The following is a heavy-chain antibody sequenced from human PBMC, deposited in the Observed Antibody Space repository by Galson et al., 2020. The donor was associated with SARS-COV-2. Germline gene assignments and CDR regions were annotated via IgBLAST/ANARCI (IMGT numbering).Heavy chain of an antibody. V-gene: IGHV4-59*08. J-gene: IGHJ4*02. D-gene: IGHD6-6*01. CDR2: FHYDGST. CDR3: ARYTTSSVAFDF. CDR1: NGSISSDY. Sequence: SETLSLTCSVSNGSISSDYWSWIRQTQGKGLEWIGFFHYDGSTNYNPSLRSRVTISIDPSKNQFPLKLSSVTAADSAVYYCARYTTSSVAFDFWGQGTLITVAS.